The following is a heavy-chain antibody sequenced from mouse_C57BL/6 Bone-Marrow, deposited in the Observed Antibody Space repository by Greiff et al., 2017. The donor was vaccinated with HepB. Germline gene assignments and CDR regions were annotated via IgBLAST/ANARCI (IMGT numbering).Heavy chain of an antibody. D-gene: IGHD2-3*01. J-gene: IGHJ3*01. CDR1: GFNIKDDY. V-gene: IGHV14-4*01. CDR3: TTRWLLRKTWFAY. Sequence: VQLQQSGAELVRPGASVKLSCTASGFNIKDDYMHWVKQRPEQGLEWIGWIDPENGDTEYASKFQGTATIKADTSSNTAYLQLSRLTSEDTAVYYCTTRWLLRKTWFAYWGQGTLVTVSA. CDR2: IDPENGDT.